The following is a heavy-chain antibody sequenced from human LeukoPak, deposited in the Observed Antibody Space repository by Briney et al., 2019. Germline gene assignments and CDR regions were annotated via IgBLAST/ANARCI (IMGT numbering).Heavy chain of an antibody. J-gene: IGHJ3*01. D-gene: IGHD2-15*01. CDR1: GGSISSGTYY. Sequence: SETLSLTCTVSGGSISSGTYYWGWIRQPPGKGLEWIGSIYSSGSTYYNPSLKRRVTIAVDTSKTQFSLRLTSVTAADTAVYYCARLAKGWAAAAFDVWGQGTMVTVSS. CDR2: IYSSGST. V-gene: IGHV4-39*01. CDR3: ARLAKGWAAAAFDV.